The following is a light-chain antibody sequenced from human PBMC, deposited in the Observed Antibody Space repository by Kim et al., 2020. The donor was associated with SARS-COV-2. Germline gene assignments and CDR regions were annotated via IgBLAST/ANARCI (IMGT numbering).Light chain of an antibody. Sequence: GQSITISCTGTSSDIGGFDYVSWYQQRPGKAPKLLIYGVTHRPSGFPDRFSGSKSGNTASLTISGLQAEDEADYYCSSYKTIYSYVFGTGTKVTVL. CDR2: GVT. V-gene: IGLV2-14*03. J-gene: IGLJ1*01. CDR3: SSYKTIYSYV. CDR1: SSDIGGFDY.